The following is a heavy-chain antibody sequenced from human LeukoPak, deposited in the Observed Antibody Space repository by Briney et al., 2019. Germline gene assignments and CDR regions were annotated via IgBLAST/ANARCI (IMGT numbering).Heavy chain of an antibody. D-gene: IGHD6-19*01. CDR1: GFTFSVYA. V-gene: IGHV3-23*01. J-gene: IGHJ4*02. CDR2: ISGSGGST. CDR3: AKGGYSSGC. Sequence: GGSLRLSCAASGFTFSVYAMSWVRQAPGKGLEWVSTISGSGGSTYYADSVKGRFTISRDNSKNTLYLQMNSLRVEDTAEYYCAKGGYSSGCWGQGTLVTVSS.